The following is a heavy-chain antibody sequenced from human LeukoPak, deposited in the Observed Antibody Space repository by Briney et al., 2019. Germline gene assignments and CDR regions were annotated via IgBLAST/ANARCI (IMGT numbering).Heavy chain of an antibody. CDR3: ARERTYYYDSSGYSFPYFDY. J-gene: IGHJ4*02. V-gene: IGHV3-53*01. CDR2: IYSGGST. Sequence: GGSLRLSCAASGFTVSSNYMSWVRQAPGKGLEWVSVIYSGGSTYYADSVKGRFTISRDNSKNTLYLQMNSLRAEDTAVYYCARERTYYYDSSGYSFPYFDYWGQGTLVTVSS. CDR1: GFTVSSNY. D-gene: IGHD3-22*01.